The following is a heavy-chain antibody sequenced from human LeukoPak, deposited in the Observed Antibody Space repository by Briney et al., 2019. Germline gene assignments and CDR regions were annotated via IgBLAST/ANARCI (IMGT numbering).Heavy chain of an antibody. D-gene: IGHD2-15*01. CDR2: ISQSGIA. CDR1: GYSINNAHY. Sequence: SETLSLTCAVSGYSINNAHYWAWIRQPPGKGLEWIGNISQSGIASYNPSLKSRVTISLDTSKNHFSLNLRSVTAADTAVYFCARASVEHSIVAGGYFDYWGQGTLVTVSS. J-gene: IGHJ4*02. CDR3: ARASVEHSIVAGGYFDY. V-gene: IGHV4-38-2*01.